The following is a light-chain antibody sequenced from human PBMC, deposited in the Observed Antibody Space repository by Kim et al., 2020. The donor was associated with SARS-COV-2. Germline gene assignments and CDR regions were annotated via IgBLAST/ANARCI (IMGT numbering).Light chain of an antibody. V-gene: IGLV2-14*01. Sequence: QSALTQTASVSGSPGQSITISCTGTSTDVGGYNYVSWYQQHPGKAPKVMIYDVSNRPSGVSNRFSGSKSGNTVSLTLSGLQAEDEADYYCSSFTRSSTYVFGTGTKVTVL. J-gene: IGLJ1*01. CDR1: STDVGGYNY. CDR3: SSFTRSSTYV. CDR2: DVS.